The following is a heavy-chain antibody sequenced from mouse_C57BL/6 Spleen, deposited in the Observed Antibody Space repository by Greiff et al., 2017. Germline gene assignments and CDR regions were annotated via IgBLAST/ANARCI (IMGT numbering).Heavy chain of an antibody. J-gene: IGHJ2*01. D-gene: IGHD1-1*01. Sequence: QVQLQQPGAELVKPGASVKMSCKASGYTFTSYWITWVKQRPGQGLEWIGDIYPGSGSTNYNEKFKSKATLTVDTSSSTAYMQLSSLTSEDSAVYYCARGGSGPCYFDDWGKGTTLTVSS. CDR2: IYPGSGST. CDR3: ARGGSGPCYFDD. CDR1: GYTFTSYW. V-gene: IGHV1-55*01.